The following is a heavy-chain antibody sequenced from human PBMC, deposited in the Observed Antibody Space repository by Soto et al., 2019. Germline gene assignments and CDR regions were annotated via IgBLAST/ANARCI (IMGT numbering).Heavy chain of an antibody. Sequence: ETLSLTCAVSGGSISSSNWWSWVRQPPGKGLEWIGEIYHSGSTNYNPSLKSRVTISRDNSKNTLYLQMNSLRAEDTAVYYCAKAWIQLGFDYWGQGTLVTVSS. CDR3: AKAWIQLGFDY. CDR2: IYHSGST. V-gene: IGHV4-4*02. CDR1: GGSISSSNW. D-gene: IGHD5-18*01. J-gene: IGHJ4*02.